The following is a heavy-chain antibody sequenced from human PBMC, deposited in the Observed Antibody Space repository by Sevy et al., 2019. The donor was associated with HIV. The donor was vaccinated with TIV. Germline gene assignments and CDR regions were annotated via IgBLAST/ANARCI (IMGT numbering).Heavy chain of an antibody. CDR1: GFTFSSYS. CDR2: ISSSSSYI. CDR3: ASVEYSSSSVFDY. V-gene: IGHV3-21*01. J-gene: IGHJ4*02. D-gene: IGHD6-6*01. Sequence: GGSLRLSCAASGFTFSSYSMNWVRQAPGKGLEWVSSISSSSSYIYYAGSVKGRFTISRDNAKNSLYLQMNSLRAEDTAVYYCASVEYSSSSVFDYWGQGTLVTVSS.